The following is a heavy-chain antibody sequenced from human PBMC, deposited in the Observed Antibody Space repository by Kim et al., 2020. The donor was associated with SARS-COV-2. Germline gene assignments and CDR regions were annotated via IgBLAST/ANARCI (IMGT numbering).Heavy chain of an antibody. V-gene: IGHV3-30*18. Sequence: GGSLRLSCAASGFTFSSYGMHWVRQAPGKGLEWVAVISYDGSNKYYADSVKGRFTISRDNSKNTLYLQMNSLRAEDTAVYYCAKVSQNNWFEPWGQGTLVTVSS. CDR2: ISYDGSNK. CDR3: AKVSQNNWFEP. CDR1: GFTFSSYG. J-gene: IGHJ5*02.